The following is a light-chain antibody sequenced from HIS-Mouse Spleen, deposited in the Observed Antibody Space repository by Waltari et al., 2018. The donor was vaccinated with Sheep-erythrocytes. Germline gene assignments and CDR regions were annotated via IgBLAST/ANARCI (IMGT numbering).Light chain of an antibody. Sequence: DIQMTQSPSSLSASVGDRVTITCRGSQSISSYLNWYQQKPGKAPKLLIYAASSLQSGVPSRFSGSGSGTDFTLTISSLQPEDFATYYCQQSYSTPQFTFGPGTKVDIK. J-gene: IGKJ3*01. CDR1: QSISSY. V-gene: IGKV1-39*01. CDR2: AAS. CDR3: QQSYSTPQFT.